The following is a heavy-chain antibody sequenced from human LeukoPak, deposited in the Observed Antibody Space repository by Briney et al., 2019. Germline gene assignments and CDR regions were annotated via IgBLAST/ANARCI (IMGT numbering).Heavy chain of an antibody. CDR2: INGDGSST. Sequence: GGSLRLACAASGFAFNTYWIHWVGHIPGKGLVWVSRINGDGSSTAYADSVKCRFTISRDNAKNTLYLQMNSLRAEDKAVYYCAREKGSSNYDSWGQGTLVTVSS. V-gene: IGHV3-74*03. CDR1: GFAFNTYW. CDR3: AREKGSSNYDS. J-gene: IGHJ4*02. D-gene: IGHD2-2*01.